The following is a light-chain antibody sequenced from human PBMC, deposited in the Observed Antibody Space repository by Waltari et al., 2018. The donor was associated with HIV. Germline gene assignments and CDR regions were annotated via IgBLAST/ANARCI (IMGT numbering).Light chain of an antibody. CDR2: QDN. V-gene: IGLV3-1*01. CDR1: KLGNKY. J-gene: IGLJ3*02. CDR3: QAWDRNTVG. Sequence: SSELTQPPSVSVSPGQTASITCSGDKLGNKYVCWYQQKPGQSPVLVIDQDNKRPSGIPERFGGVNGGGTAAVAIGATQAVGGAGYECQAWDRNTVGFGGGSKLPVL.